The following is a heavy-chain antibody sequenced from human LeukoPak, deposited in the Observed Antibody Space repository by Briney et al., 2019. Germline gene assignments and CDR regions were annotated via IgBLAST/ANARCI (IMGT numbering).Heavy chain of an antibody. Sequence: HPGGSLRLSCAASGFTFSSYGMHWVRQAPGKGLEWVAFIRYDGSNKYYADSVKGRYTISRDNSKNTLYLQMNSLRAEDTAVYYCAKAGYSSSWFGAFDIWGQGTMVTVSS. J-gene: IGHJ3*02. CDR3: AKAGYSSSWFGAFDI. CDR2: IRYDGSNK. CDR1: GFTFSSYG. D-gene: IGHD6-13*01. V-gene: IGHV3-30*02.